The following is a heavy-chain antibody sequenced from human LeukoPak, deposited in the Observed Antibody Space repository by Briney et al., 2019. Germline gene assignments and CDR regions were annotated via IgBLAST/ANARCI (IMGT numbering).Heavy chain of an antibody. V-gene: IGHV3-49*04. CDR3: TRRGGYYQGYFDY. D-gene: IGHD3-3*01. CDR1: GFTFGDYA. CDR2: IRGKAYGGTT. Sequence: GGSLRLSCTASGFTFGDYAMAWVRQAPGKGLEWVGFIRGKAYGGTTEYAASVKGRFTISRDDSKSIAYLQMNSLKTEDTAVYYCTRRGGYYQGYFDYWGQGTLVTVSS. J-gene: IGHJ4*02.